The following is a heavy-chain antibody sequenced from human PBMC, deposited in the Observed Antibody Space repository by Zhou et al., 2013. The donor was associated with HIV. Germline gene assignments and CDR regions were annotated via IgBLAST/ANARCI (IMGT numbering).Heavy chain of an antibody. Sequence: QVHLVQSGPELKKPGASVKVSCKVSGYTLTDLLIHWVRQGPGSGPEWMGRFDPDNRETTYSQKFQGRVTFTGDISTDTAYLEATSLTPEDTALYYCAIDRVLQQRLENTLAIWGQGDLGLRLF. V-gene: IGHV1-24*01. D-gene: IGHD6-13*01. J-gene: IGHJ3*02. CDR3: AIDRVLQQRLENTLAI. CDR2: FDPDNRET. CDR1: GYTLTDLL.